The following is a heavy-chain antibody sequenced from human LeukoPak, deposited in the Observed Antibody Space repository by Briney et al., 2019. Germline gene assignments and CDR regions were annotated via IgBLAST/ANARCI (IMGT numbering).Heavy chain of an antibody. Sequence: GASVKVSCKASGYTFTTYGFSWGRQAPGQGLEWMGWISSYNGGADYAQKLQGRVTMPTDTSTSTTYMERRSLRSDDTAVYYCARQKKQTTAIDYWGQGTLVTVSS. V-gene: IGHV1-18*01. D-gene: IGHD4-17*01. J-gene: IGHJ4*02. CDR3: ARQKKQTTAIDY. CDR1: GYTFTTYG. CDR2: ISSYNGGA.